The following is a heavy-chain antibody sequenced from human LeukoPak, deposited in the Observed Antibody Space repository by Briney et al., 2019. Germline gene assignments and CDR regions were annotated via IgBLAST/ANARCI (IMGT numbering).Heavy chain of an antibody. CDR2: INPNSGGT. D-gene: IGHD4-11*01. CDR1: GYTFTGYY. Sequence: ASVTVSCTASGYTFTGYYMHWVRQAPGQGLEWMGRINPNSGGTNYAQKFQGRVTMTRDTSISTAYMELSRLRSDDTAVYYCARGHDYSNYEFDYWGQGTLVTVSS. CDR3: ARGHDYSNYEFDY. J-gene: IGHJ4*02. V-gene: IGHV1-2*06.